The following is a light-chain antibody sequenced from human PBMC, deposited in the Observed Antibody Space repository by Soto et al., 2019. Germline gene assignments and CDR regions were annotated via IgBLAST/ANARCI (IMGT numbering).Light chain of an antibody. CDR1: SSDVGGYNY. CDR3: SSYTSSSTLA. V-gene: IGLV2-14*01. J-gene: IGLJ3*02. CDR2: DVS. Sequence: QSALTQPASVSGSPGQSITISCTGTSSDVGGYNYVSWYQQHPGKAPKLMIYDVSNRPSGVSNRFSGSKSGNTASLTISRLQAEDEADYYCSSYTSSSTLAFGGGTKLT.